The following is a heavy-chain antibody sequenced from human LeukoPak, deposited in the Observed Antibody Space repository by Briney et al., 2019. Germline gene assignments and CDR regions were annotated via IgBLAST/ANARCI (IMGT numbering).Heavy chain of an antibody. D-gene: IGHD3-16*01. CDR3: ARHVNWGSWYFDL. V-gene: IGHV5-51*01. Sequence: GESLRISCKVSGYSFPSYWITWVRQVPGKGLEWMGIIYPGDSDTRYSPSFQGQVTISADKSISTAYLQWSSLKASDTAMYYCARHVNWGSWYFDLWGRGTLVTVSS. J-gene: IGHJ2*01. CDR1: GYSFPSYW. CDR2: IYPGDSDT.